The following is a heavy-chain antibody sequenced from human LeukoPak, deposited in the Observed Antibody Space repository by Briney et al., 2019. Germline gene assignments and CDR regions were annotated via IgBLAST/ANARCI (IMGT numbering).Heavy chain of an antibody. CDR3: AKSEYQLLSPFDY. V-gene: IGHV3-23*01. CDR1: GFTFSSYE. Sequence: GGSLRLSCAASGFTFSSYEMNWVRQAPGKGLEWVSAISGSGGSTYYADSVKGRFTISRDNSKNTLYLQMNSLRAEDTAVYYCAKSEYQLLSPFDYWGQGTLVTVSS. D-gene: IGHD2-2*01. J-gene: IGHJ4*02. CDR2: ISGSGGST.